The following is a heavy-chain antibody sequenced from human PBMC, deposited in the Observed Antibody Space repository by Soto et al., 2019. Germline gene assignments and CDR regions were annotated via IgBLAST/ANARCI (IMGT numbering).Heavy chain of an antibody. D-gene: IGHD2-15*01. V-gene: IGHV1-24*01. J-gene: IGHJ6*02. CDR3: ARGGHGGNRYYYYYGMDV. CDR2: FDPEDGKT. Sequence: ASVKVSCKVSGYTLTELSMHWVRQAPGKGLEWKGGFDPEDGKTGYAQKFQGRVTMTKNTSISTAYMELSSLRSEDTAVYYCARGGHGGNRYYYYYGMDVWGQGTTVTVSS. CDR1: GYTLTELS.